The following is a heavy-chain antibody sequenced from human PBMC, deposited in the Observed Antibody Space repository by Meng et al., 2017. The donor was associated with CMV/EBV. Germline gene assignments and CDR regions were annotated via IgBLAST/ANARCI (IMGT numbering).Heavy chain of an antibody. D-gene: IGHD2-15*01. CDR2: IIPIFGTA. CDR3: ARDYAYGGSLAEYFQH. V-gene: IGHV1-69*05. J-gene: IGHJ1*01. CDR1: GGTFSSYA. Sequence: SVKVSCKASGGTFSSYAISWVRQAPGQGLEWMGGIIPIFGTANYAQKFQGRVTITTDESTSTAYMELSSLRSEDTAVYYCARDYAYGGSLAEYFQHWGQGTLVTVSS.